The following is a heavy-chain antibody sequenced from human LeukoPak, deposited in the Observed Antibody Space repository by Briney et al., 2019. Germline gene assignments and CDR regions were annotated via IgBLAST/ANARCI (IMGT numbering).Heavy chain of an antibody. J-gene: IGHJ4*02. CDR2: IRSSSNII. Sequence: GGSLRLSCAASGFTFSSYSMSWVRQAPGKGLEWVSYIRSSSNIIYYADSVKGRFTISRDNTKNSLYLQMNSLRSEDTAMYYCARGSTSDWPLDHWGQETLVTISS. V-gene: IGHV3-48*04. D-gene: IGHD2-2*01. CDR3: ARGSTSDWPLDH. CDR1: GFTFSSYS.